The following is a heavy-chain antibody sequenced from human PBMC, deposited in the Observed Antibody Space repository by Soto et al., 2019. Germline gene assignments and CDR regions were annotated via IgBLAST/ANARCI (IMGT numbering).Heavy chain of an antibody. CDR2: INAGNGNT. CDR1: GYTFTSYA. J-gene: IGHJ5*02. D-gene: IGHD3-10*01. CDR3: ARDVMVRGSLVYNWFDP. Sequence: ASVKVSCKASGYTFTSYAMHWVRQAPGQRLEWMGWINAGNGNTKYSQKFQGRVTITRDTSASTAYMELSSLRSEDTAVYYCARDVMVRGSLVYNWFDPWGQGTLVTVSS. V-gene: IGHV1-3*01.